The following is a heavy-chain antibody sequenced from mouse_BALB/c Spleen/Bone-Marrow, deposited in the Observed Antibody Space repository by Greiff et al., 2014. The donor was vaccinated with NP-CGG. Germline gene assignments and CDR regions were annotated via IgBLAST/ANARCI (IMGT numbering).Heavy chain of an antibody. Sequence: VQLKESGGGLVQPGGSMKLSCVASGFTFSGYWMNWVRPSPEKGLGWVAEIRLKSNNYATHYAESVKGRFTISRDDSKSSVYQQMNNLRAEDAGIYYCTRDWDDDMDYRGQGTSVTVSS. CDR3: TRDWDDDMDY. V-gene: IGHV6-6*02. CDR1: GFTFSGYW. CDR2: IRLKSNNYAT. D-gene: IGHD4-1*01. J-gene: IGHJ4*01.